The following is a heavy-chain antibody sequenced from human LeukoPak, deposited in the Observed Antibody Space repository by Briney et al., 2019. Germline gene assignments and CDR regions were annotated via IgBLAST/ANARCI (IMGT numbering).Heavy chain of an antibody. CDR3: ARERRVNWGEGETYYYDSSGYSATYFDY. V-gene: IGHV4-34*01. CDR1: GGSFSGYY. J-gene: IGHJ4*02. CDR2: INHSGST. D-gene: IGHD3-22*01. Sequence: SETLSLTCAVYGGSFSGYYWSWIRQPPGKGLEWIGEINHSGSTNYNPSLKSRVTISVDTSKNQFSLKLSSVTAADTAVYYCARERRVNWGEGETYYYDSSGYSATYFDYWGQGTLVTVSS.